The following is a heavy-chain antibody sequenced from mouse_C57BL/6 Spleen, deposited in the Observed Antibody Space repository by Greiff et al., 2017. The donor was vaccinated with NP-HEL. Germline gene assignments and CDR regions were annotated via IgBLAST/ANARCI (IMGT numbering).Heavy chain of an antibody. D-gene: IGHD1-1*01. CDR1: GFNIKDYY. V-gene: IGHV14-1*01. CDR3: TTPGGYGRDAMDY. J-gene: IGHJ4*01. Sequence: EVQLQQSGAELVRPGASVKLSCTASGFNIKDYYMHWVKQRPDQGLEWIGRIDPEDGDTEYAPKFQGKCTMTADTSSNTAYLQLSSLTSEDTAVYYWTTPGGYGRDAMDYWGQGTSVTVAS. CDR2: IDPEDGDT.